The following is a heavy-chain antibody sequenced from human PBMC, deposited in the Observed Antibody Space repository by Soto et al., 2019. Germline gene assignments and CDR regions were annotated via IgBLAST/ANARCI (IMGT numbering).Heavy chain of an antibody. D-gene: IGHD3-22*01. V-gene: IGHV3-23*01. CDR2: ISVSGNNA. CDR1: GFAFSTFA. CDR3: ARDQLRPGILYSLGVLLPEYGL. Sequence: GGSLRLSCAASGFAFSTFAMTWVRQAPGKGLEWVAAISVSGNNAYYADSVKGRFTISRDNSQNSVFLQMSSLRADDTAVYYCARDQLRPGILYSLGVLLPEYGLWGQLTLVTV. J-gene: IGHJ4*02.